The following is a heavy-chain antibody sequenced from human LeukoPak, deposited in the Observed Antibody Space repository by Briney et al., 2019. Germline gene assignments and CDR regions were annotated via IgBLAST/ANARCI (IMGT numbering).Heavy chain of an antibody. Sequence: PSETLSLTCTVSSGSIDNYYWSWIRQSAGKGLEWIGRIYPSGTTNYNPSLKSRVTMSVDTSKKQFSLKLSSVTAADTAVYYCARGGDYDKSPDYWGQGILVTVSP. D-gene: IGHD2-21*02. J-gene: IGHJ4*02. CDR3: ARGGDYDKSPDY. V-gene: IGHV4-4*07. CDR1: SGSIDNYY. CDR2: IYPSGTT.